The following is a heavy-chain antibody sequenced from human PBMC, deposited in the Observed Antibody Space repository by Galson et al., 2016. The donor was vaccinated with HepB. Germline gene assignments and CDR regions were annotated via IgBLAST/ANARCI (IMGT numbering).Heavy chain of an antibody. Sequence: SLRLSCAASGFTFSSYGVHWVRQAPGKGLEWVAVISYDGSNKYYADSVKGRFTISRDNSKNTLYLQMNSLRAEDTAVYYCATEAPILAPTLDYWGQGTLVTVSS. CDR3: ATEAPILAPTLDY. V-gene: IGHV3-30*03. D-gene: IGHD2/OR15-2a*01. CDR2: ISYDGSNK. CDR1: GFTFSSYG. J-gene: IGHJ4*02.